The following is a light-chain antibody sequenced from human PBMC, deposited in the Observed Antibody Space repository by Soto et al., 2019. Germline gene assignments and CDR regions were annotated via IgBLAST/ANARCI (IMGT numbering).Light chain of an antibody. CDR2: AAS. V-gene: IGKV1-39*01. CDR3: QQSYGTPLT. J-gene: IGKJ4*01. CDR1: QSISNY. Sequence: DMEMTQSPSSLSAFVGDRVTITCRASQSISNYLNWYQHKPGKVTKLLIYAASSLQSGVPTRFSGSGSGTDFTLTINSLQPEDVATYYCQQSYGTPLTFGGGTKIEIK.